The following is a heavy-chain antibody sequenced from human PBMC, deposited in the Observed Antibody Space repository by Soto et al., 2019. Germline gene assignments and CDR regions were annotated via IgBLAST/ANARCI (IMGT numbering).Heavy chain of an antibody. Sequence: ASVKVSCKASGYTFSNYGISWVRQGPGQGLEWMGWISGYNGNTHYEEKVQDRIKMTTDTSTSTTYLELRSLRSDDTAVYYCARDLELRITIFGVVTKYGMDVWRQGTTVTVSS. D-gene: IGHD3-3*01. CDR1: GYTFSNYG. CDR3: ARDLELRITIFGVVTKYGMDV. V-gene: IGHV1-18*01. J-gene: IGHJ6*02. CDR2: ISGYNGNT.